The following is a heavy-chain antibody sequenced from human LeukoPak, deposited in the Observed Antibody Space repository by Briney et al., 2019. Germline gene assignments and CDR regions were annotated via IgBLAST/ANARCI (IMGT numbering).Heavy chain of an antibody. CDR1: GYTLTDYY. CDR2: INPKSGDT. J-gene: IGHJ4*02. V-gene: IGHV1-2*02. CDR3: ARGESL. Sequence: ASVKVSCKVSGYTLTDYYMQWVRQAPGQGLEWMGWINPKSGDTNYAQKFQGRVTMTRDTSISTAYMELSSLTSDDTAVYYCARGESLWGQGALVTVSS.